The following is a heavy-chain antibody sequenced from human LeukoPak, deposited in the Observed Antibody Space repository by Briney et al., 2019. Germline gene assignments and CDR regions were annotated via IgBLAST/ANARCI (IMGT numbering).Heavy chain of an antibody. CDR2: INHSGST. D-gene: IGHD3-10*01. V-gene: IGHV4-34*01. CDR3: ARGRSYYGSGSWGYYYYYMDV. CDR1: GGSFSGYY. Sequence: PSETLSLTCAVYGGSFSGYYWSWIRQPPGKGLEWIGEINHSGSTNYNPSLKSRVTISVDTSKNQFSLKLSSVTAADTAVYYCARGRSYYGSGSWGYYYYYMDVWGKGTTVTISS. J-gene: IGHJ6*03.